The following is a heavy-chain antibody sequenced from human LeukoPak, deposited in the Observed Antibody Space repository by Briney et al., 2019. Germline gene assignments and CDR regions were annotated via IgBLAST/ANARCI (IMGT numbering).Heavy chain of an antibody. CDR2: IDPNTGDT. V-gene: IGHV1-2*06. J-gene: IGHJ4*02. CDR1: GQSLTGYF. Sequence: AASVKVYCKASGQSLTGYFIHWVRQAPGQGLEWVGRIDPNTGDTIYAQNFQGRVTVTSATSISTAYMELSRLTSDDTAVYFCARLGLHGSGTYYFFDYWGQGTLVTVSS. CDR3: ARLGLHGSGTYYFFDY. D-gene: IGHD3-10*01.